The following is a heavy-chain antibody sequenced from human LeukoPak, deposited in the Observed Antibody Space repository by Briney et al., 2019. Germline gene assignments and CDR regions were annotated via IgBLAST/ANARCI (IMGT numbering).Heavy chain of an antibody. CDR3: AKDMYYYDSSGYPPYYVDY. CDR1: GFTFDDYA. D-gene: IGHD3-22*01. Sequence: GGSLRLSCAASGFTFDDYAMHGVRQAPGKGLEWVSGISWNSGSTGYADSVKGRFTISRDNAENSLYLQMNSLRAEDTASYYCAKDMYYYDSSGYPPYYVDYWGQGTLVTVSS. CDR2: ISWNSGST. J-gene: IGHJ4*01. V-gene: IGHV3-9*01.